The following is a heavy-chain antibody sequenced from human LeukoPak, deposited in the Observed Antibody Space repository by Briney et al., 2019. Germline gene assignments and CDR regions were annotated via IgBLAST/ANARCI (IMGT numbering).Heavy chain of an antibody. J-gene: IGHJ4*02. V-gene: IGHV4-39*01. CDR1: GVSISSSDFW. CDR3: GRRGQSTAWSFDY. CDR2: FSYNGSP. Sequence: PSETLSLTCSVPGVSISSSDFWWRWLRQPPGKGLEWITKFSYNGSPYYNPSLEGRVTTSVDASTNQFSLKLSSVTAADTAMYYCGRRGQSTAWSFDYWGQGTLVTVSS. D-gene: IGHD3-3*01.